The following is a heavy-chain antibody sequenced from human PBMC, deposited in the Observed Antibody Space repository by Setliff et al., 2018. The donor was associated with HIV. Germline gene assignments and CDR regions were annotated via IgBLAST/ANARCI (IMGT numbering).Heavy chain of an antibody. J-gene: IGHJ4*02. CDR2: IIPIFGTA. D-gene: IGHD2-8*01. CDR1: GGSGGTFSSNT. CDR3: ARKYCTNGVCYKTGECDY. V-gene: IGHV1-69*13. Sequence: ASVKVSCKASGGSGGTFSSNTISWVRQAPGQGLEWMGGIIPIFGTANYAQKFQGRVTITADESTSTAYMELSSLRSDDTAVYYCARKYCTNGVCYKTGECDYWGQGTLVTVSS.